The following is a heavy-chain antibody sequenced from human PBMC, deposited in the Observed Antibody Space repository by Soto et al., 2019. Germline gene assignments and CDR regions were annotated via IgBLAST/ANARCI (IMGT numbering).Heavy chain of an antibody. CDR2: ISYDGSNK. Sequence: QVQLVESGGGVVQPGRSLRLSCAASGFTFSTYAMHWVRQAPGKGLEWVAVISYDGSNKYYADSVKGRFTISRDNSKNTLYLQMNSLRAGDTAVYYWARDKSPYSSGWHNRHFDYWGQGTLITVSS. CDR3: ARDKSPYSSGWHNRHFDY. D-gene: IGHD6-19*01. V-gene: IGHV3-30-3*01. J-gene: IGHJ4*02. CDR1: GFTFSTYA.